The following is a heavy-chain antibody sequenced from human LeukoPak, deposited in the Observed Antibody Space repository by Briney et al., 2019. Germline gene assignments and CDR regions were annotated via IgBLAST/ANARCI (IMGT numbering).Heavy chain of an antibody. J-gene: IGHJ3*02. CDR1: GFTFDDYA. CDR2: ISWNSGSI. D-gene: IGHD2-15*01. CDR3: AKDPGGWSGGRGAFDI. V-gene: IGHV3-9*01. Sequence: PGGSLRLSCAASGFTFDDYAMHWVRQAPGKGLEWVSGISWNSGSIGYADSVKGRFTISRDNAKNSLYLQMNSLRAEDTALYYCAKDPGGWSGGRGAFDIWGQGTMVTVSS.